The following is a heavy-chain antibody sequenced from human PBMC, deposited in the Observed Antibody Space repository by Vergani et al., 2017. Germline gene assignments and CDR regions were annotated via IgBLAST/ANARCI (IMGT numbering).Heavy chain of an antibody. CDR2: FDPEDGET. D-gene: IGHD2-2*01. V-gene: IGHV1-24*01. J-gene: IGHJ6*03. Sequence: QVQLVQSGAEVKKPGASVKVSCKVSGYTLTELSMHWVRQAPGKGLEWMGGFDPEDGETIYAQKFQGRVTMTEDTSTDTAYMELSSLRSEDTAVYYCATLGLGYSSSTSCYRDYYYYMDVWGKGTTVTVSS. CDR3: ATLGLGYSSSTSCYRDYYYYMDV. CDR1: GYTLTELS.